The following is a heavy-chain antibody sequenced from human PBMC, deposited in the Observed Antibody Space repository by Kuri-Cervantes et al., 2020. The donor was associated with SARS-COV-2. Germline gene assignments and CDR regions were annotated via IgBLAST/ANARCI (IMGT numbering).Heavy chain of an antibody. CDR2: IIPIFGTA. CDR3: ARAVGGLGIRFDP. CDR1: GGTLSSYA. J-gene: IGHJ5*02. Sequence: SVKVSCKASGGTLSSYAISWVRQAPGQGLEWMGRIIPIFGTANYAQKFQVRVTITADESTSTAYMELSSLRSEDTAVYYCARAVGGLGIRFDPWGQGTLVTVSS. D-gene: IGHD7-27*01. V-gene: IGHV1-69*13.